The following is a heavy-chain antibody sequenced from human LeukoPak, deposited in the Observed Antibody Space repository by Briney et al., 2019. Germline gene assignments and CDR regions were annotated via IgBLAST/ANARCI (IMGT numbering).Heavy chain of an antibody. J-gene: IGHJ5*02. Sequence: PSDTLSLTCAVHGASFAGNSWSWSRQSPGKGLEWIGEVNRVGYTIYTPYLKSRVNISIDTSTTQFSLRLSSVTVADTAVYFCARERVVSDYNWFDPWGQGTLVTVSS. V-gene: IGHV4-34*01. CDR3: ARERVVSDYNWFDP. D-gene: IGHD6-25*01. CDR1: GASFAGNS. CDR2: VNRVGYT.